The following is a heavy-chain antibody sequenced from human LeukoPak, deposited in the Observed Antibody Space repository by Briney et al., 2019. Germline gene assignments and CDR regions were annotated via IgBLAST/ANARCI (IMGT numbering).Heavy chain of an antibody. V-gene: IGHV1-69*05. CDR1: GGTFSSYA. Sequence: GASVKVSCKASGGTFSSYAISWVRQAPGQGLEWMGGIIPIFGTANYAQKFQGRVTITTDESTSTAYMELSSLRPEDTAVYYCASYYDSSGYYGTRAVFDYWGQGTLVTVSS. CDR2: IIPIFGTA. D-gene: IGHD3-22*01. J-gene: IGHJ4*02. CDR3: ASYYDSSGYYGTRAVFDY.